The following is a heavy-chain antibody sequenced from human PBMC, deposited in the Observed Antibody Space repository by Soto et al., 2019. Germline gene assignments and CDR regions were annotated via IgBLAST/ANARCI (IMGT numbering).Heavy chain of an antibody. D-gene: IGHD4-4*01. CDR3: ARDSRSNYYYYGMDV. V-gene: IGHV4-34*01. CDR1: GGSFSGYY. CDR2: INHSGST. Sequence: SETLSLTCAVYGGSFSGYYWSWIRQPPGKGLEWIGEINHSGSTNYNPSLKSRVTISVDTSKNQFSLKLSSVTAADTAVYYCARDSRSNYYYYGMDVWGQGTTVTVSS. J-gene: IGHJ6*02.